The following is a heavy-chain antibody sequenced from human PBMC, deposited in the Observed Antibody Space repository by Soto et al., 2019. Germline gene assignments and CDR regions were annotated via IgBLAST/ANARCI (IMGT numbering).Heavy chain of an antibody. V-gene: IGHV1-8*01. CDR1: GYTFTSYD. CDR2: MNPNSGNT. Sequence: ASVKVSCKASGYTFTSYDINWVRQATGQGLEWMGWMNPNSGNTGYAQKFQGRVTMTRNTSISTAYMELSSLRSEDTAVYYCARGGLRFLEWFTKNFDDWGQGTLVTVSS. J-gene: IGHJ4*02. D-gene: IGHD3-3*01. CDR3: ARGGLRFLEWFTKNFDD.